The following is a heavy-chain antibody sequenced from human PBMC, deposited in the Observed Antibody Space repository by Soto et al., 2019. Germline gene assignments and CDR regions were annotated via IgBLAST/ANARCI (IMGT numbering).Heavy chain of an antibody. V-gene: IGHV3-33*01. D-gene: IGHD6-25*01. J-gene: IGHJ4*01. CDR3: ARDDEHDDSGLDY. CDR2: IVNHGGRK. Sequence: QVQLVESGGGVVQPGTSLRLSCAASGFLFSRFGMHWVRQAPGKGLEWVAVIVNHGGRKDYADSVRGRFTISRGNSRNTLFPERSSRRGEDPAIDYCARDDEHDDSGLDYWGQGTLVTVSP. CDR1: GFLFSRFG.